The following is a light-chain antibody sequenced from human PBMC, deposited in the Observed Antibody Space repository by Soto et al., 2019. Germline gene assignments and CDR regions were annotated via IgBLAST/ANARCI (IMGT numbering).Light chain of an antibody. Sequence: QSALTQPASVSGSPGQSITISCTGTSSDVGAYDFVSWYQHSPGKAPKLVTFDVTHQPPGISDRFSGSKSANTASLTISGLQAADEAFYYCSSYTTRSTLVFGGGTKVTVL. J-gene: IGLJ1*01. CDR1: SSDVGAYDF. CDR3: SSYTTRSTLV. V-gene: IGLV2-14*01. CDR2: DVT.